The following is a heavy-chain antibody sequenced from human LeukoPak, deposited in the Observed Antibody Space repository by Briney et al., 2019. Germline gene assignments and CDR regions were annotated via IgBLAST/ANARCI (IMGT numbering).Heavy chain of an antibody. CDR1: GFTFDDYA. Sequence: GGSLRLSCAASGFTFDDYAMHWVRQAPGKGLEWVSSISWNSGSIGYADSVKGRFTISRDNAKNSLYLQMNSLRAEDMALYYCAKDSRVTQRGYMDVWGKGTTVTVSS. CDR2: ISWNSGSI. J-gene: IGHJ6*03. CDR3: AKDSRVTQRGYMDV. V-gene: IGHV3-9*03. D-gene: IGHD5-18*01.